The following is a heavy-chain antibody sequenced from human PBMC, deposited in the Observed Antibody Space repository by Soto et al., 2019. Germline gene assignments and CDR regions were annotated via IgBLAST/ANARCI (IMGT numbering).Heavy chain of an antibody. CDR2: INPNSGNT. CDR1: GYTFTSFY. Sequence: ASVKVSCKASGYTFTSFYIHWVRQAPGQGLEWMAIINPNSGNTNYAQKFQGRVTMTRNTSISAAYMELSSLRSEDTAVYYCALLGYCSSTSCKRARSYYYMDVWGKGTTVTVS. CDR3: ALLGYCSSTSCKRARSYYYMDV. J-gene: IGHJ6*03. V-gene: IGHV1-46*01. D-gene: IGHD2-2*01.